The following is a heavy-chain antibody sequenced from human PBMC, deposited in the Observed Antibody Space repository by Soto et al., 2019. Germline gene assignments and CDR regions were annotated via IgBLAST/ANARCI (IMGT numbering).Heavy chain of an antibody. Sequence: QVQLVQSGAEVKKPGASVKVSCKASGYTFTSYGISWVRQAPGQGLEWMGWISAYNGNTNYAQKLQGRVTMTTDTSTSTAYMELRSLRSDDTAVYYCARGAVDASSPIPYYYYGMDVWGQGTTVTVSS. D-gene: IGHD3-22*01. CDR3: ARGAVDASSPIPYYYYGMDV. J-gene: IGHJ6*02. CDR2: ISAYNGNT. CDR1: GYTFTSYG. V-gene: IGHV1-18*01.